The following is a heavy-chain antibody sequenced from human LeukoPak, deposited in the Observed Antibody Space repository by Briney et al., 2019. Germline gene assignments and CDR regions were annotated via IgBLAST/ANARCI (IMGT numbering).Heavy chain of an antibody. J-gene: IGHJ3*02. CDR1: GGSITSGSFY. CDR3: ARDRGLRNYYDSSGYYRDAFDI. V-gene: IGHV4-61*02. D-gene: IGHD3-22*01. CDR2: IYPSGST. Sequence: SETLSLTCTVSGGSITSGSFYWSWIRQPAGNGLEWIGRIYPSGSTNYNPSLKGRVTISVHTSKNQFSLKLSSVTAADTAVYYCARDRGLRNYYDSSGYYRDAFDIWGQGTMVTVSS.